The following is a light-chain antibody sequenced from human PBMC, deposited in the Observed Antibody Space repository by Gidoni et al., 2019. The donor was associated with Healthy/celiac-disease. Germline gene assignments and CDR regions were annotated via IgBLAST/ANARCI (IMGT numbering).Light chain of an antibody. Sequence: IQMTQSPSSLPASVGDRVTITCRASQSISSYLNWYQQKPGKAPKLLISAASILQSGVPSRFSGSGSGTDFTLTISSLQPEDFATYYCQQSYSTPYTFGQGTKLEIK. V-gene: IGKV1-39*01. CDR2: AAS. CDR1: QSISSY. J-gene: IGKJ2*01. CDR3: QQSYSTPYT.